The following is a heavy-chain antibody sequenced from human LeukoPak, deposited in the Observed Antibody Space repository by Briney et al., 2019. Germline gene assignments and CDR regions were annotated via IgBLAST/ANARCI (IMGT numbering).Heavy chain of an antibody. V-gene: IGHV3-43*02. D-gene: IGHD2-21*01. CDR3: AKDKSDGGATEYFQH. J-gene: IGHJ1*01. Sequence: GGSLGLSCAASGFTFDDYAMRWVRQAPGKGLEWVSLISGDGGSTSYADSVKGRFTISRDSSKKSLYLQMNSLRTEDTALYYCAKDKSDGGATEYFQHWGQGTLVTVTS. CDR1: GFTFDDYA. CDR2: ISGDGGST.